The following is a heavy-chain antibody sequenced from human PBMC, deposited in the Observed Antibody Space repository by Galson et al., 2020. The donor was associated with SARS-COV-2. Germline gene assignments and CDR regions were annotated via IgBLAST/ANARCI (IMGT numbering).Heavy chain of an antibody. V-gene: IGHV1-24*01. CDR3: ATGIGSAFDL. D-gene: IGHD1-26*01. J-gene: IGHJ3*01. CDR2: FDPGEGEI. CDR1: GYFLSKIS. Sequence: ASVKVSCKVSGYFLSKISMHWVRQAPGKGLEWMGGFDPGEGEIIYAQSFQGRITVTEDISTDIAYMELNSLRSDDTAIYYCATGIGSAFDLWGQGTLVTGSS.